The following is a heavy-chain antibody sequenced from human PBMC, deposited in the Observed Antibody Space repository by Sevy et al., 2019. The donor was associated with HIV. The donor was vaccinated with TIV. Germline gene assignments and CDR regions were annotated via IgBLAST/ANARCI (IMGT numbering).Heavy chain of an antibody. CDR3: ARLNVYYYDDDGYYTTGNAFDF. V-gene: IGHV3-53*01. J-gene: IGHJ3*01. CDR1: GFSVSDTY. CDR2: IYSGDKT. D-gene: IGHD3-22*01. Sequence: GGSLRLSCAASGFSVSDTYMSWVRQAPGKGLEWVSVIYSGDKTYHADSVKGRFTISRDSSKNTIYLKLNSLRTEDTAVYYCARLNVYYYDDDGYYTTGNAFDFWGQGTMVTVSS.